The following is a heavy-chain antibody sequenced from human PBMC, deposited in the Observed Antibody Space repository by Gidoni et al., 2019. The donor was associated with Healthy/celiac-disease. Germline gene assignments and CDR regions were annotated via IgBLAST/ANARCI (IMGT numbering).Heavy chain of an antibody. V-gene: IGHV4-39*01. CDR3: ASIAWRYSNFGHWYFDL. CDR1: GGSISSRRYY. J-gene: IGHJ2*01. CDR2: ICYSGST. D-gene: IGHD4-4*01. Sequence: QLQLQEAGPGLVKPSETLSLTCTVSGGSISSRRYYWGWIRQPPGKGLEWIGSICYSGSTYYNPSLKSRVTISVDTSKNQFSLKLSSVTAADTAVYYCASIAWRYSNFGHWYFDLWGRGTLVTVSS.